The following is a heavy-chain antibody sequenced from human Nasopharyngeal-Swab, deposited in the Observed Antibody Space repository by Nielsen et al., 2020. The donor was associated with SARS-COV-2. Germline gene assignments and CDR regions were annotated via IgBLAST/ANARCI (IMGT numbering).Heavy chain of an antibody. V-gene: IGHV3-66*01. J-gene: IGHJ6*02. Sequence: GESLKISCAASGFTVSSNYMSWVRQAPGKGLEWVSVIYSGGSTYYADSVKGRFTISRDNSKNTLYLQMNSLRAKDTAVYYCARDPVAARTPHYYYGMDVWGQGTTVTVSS. CDR2: IYSGGST. D-gene: IGHD6-6*01. CDR1: GFTVSSNY. CDR3: ARDPVAARTPHYYYGMDV.